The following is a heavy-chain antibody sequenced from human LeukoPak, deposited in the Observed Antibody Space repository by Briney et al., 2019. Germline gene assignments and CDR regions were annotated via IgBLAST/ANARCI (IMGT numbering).Heavy chain of an antibody. V-gene: IGHV3-30-3*01. D-gene: IGHD6-19*01. CDR2: ISYDGSNK. CDR3: ASEDSSGWYPGY. Sequence: GGSLRLSCAASGFTFSSYAMHWVRQAPGKGLEWVAVISYDGSNKYYADSVKGRFTISRDNSKNTLYLQMNSLRAEDTAVYYCASEDSSGWYPGYLGQGTLVTVSS. CDR1: GFTFSSYA. J-gene: IGHJ4*02.